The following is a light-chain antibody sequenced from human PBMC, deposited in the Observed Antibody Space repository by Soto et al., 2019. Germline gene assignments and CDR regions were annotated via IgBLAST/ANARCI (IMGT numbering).Light chain of an antibody. Sequence: ELVMTQSPGTLSLSPGDRATLSCRASQSVDSRYLSWYQQRPGQAPRLLIYGAATRASGIPARFSGSGSGADITLTISSLQPEEFAGYSCLQDHDVPLAVDGGTKMELK. CDR3: LQDHDVPLA. V-gene: IGKV3D-7*01. CDR2: GAA. CDR1: QSVDSRY. J-gene: IGKJ4*01.